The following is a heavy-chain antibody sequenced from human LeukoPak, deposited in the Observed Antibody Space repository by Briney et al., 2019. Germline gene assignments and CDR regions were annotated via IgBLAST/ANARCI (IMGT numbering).Heavy chain of an antibody. J-gene: IGHJ5*02. V-gene: IGHV4-34*01. D-gene: IGHD3-3*01. CDR3: ARASRGPQYYDFWSGYYNNWFDP. CDR2: INHSGST. Sequence: SETLSLTCAVYGGSFSGYYWSWIRQPPGKGLEWIGEINHSGSTNYNPSLKSRVTISVDTSKNQFSLKLSSVTAADTAVYYCARASRGPQYYDFWSGYYNNWFDPWGQGTLVTVSS. CDR1: GGSFSGYY.